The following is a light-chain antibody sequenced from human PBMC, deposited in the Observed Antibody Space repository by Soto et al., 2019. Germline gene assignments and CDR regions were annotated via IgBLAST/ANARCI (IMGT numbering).Light chain of an antibody. CDR3: RQRSNWPGT. CDR1: QSVSSS. J-gene: IGKJ1*01. Sequence: EIVLTQSPATLPLSPGERATLSCRASQSVSSSLAWYQQKPGQAPRLLIYDASNMATGIPARFSGSGSGTDFTLPNSSLAPEDFAVYYCRQRSNWPGTFGQENKVEIK. V-gene: IGKV3-11*01. CDR2: DAS.